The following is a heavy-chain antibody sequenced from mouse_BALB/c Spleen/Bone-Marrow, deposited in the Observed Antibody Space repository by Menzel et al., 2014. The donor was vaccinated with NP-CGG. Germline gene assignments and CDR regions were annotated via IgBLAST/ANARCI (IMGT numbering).Heavy chain of an antibody. CDR1: GFSLTSYG. Sequence: QVQLQQPGPGLVQPSQSLSITCTVSGFSLTSYGVHWVRQSPGKGLEWLGVIWSGGSTDYNAAFISRLSISKDNSKSQVFFKMNSLQANDTAIYHCARNKGRRGTGAMDYWGQGTSVTVSS. J-gene: IGHJ4*01. CDR3: ARNKGRRGTGAMDY. V-gene: IGHV2-2*02. CDR2: IWSGGST. D-gene: IGHD2-14*01.